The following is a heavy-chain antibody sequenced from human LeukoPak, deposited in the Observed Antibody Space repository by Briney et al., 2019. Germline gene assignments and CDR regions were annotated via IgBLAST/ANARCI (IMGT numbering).Heavy chain of an antibody. CDR3: ASRRCSTTCPEDY. V-gene: IGHV4-34*01. CDR2: INHSGST. D-gene: IGHD2-2*01. J-gene: IGHJ4*02. Sequence: SETLSLTCAVYGGSFSGYYWSWIRQPPGKGLEWIGEINHSGSTNYNPSLKSRVTISVDTSKNQFSLKLSSVTAADTAVYYCASRRCSTTCPEDYWGQGTLVTVSS. CDR1: GGSFSGYY.